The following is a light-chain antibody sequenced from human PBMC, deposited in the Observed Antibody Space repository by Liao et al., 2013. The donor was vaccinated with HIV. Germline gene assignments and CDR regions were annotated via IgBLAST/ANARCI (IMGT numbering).Light chain of an antibody. CDR2: YDN. V-gene: IGLV3-21*04. J-gene: IGLJ2*01. CDR1: DIGGKS. CDR3: QVWDSYIDHPV. Sequence: SYELTQPPSVSVAPGKTARMTCGGDDIGGKSVHWYQQQPGQAPVLVITYDNERPSGIPERFSGSNSGNTATLTISRVGAGDEADYYCQVWDSYIDHPVFGGGTQLIVL.